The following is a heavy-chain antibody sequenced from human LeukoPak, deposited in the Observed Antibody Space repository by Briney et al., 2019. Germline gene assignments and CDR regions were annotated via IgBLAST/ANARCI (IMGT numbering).Heavy chain of an antibody. CDR3: AKSMTLQWRGFFDL. CDR1: GFTFSTYA. D-gene: IGHD6-19*01. V-gene: IGHV3-23*01. J-gene: IGHJ2*01. CDR2: ISDSGANT. Sequence: GGSLRLSCASSGFTFSTYAMSWVRQAPGKGLEWVSTISDSGANTYYADSVRGRFTISRDNSKNTLYLQKNSLRADDTAIYYCAKSMTLQWRGFFDLWGRGTHVTVSS.